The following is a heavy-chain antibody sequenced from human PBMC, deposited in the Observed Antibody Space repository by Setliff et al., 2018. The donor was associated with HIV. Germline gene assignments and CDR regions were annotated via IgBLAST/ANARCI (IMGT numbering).Heavy chain of an antibody. CDR3: ARDNYYNFWSGYWGMDV. Sequence: PSETLSLTCTVSGGSINSGSYYWTWIRQPAGKGLEWIGHIHTSGSTNYNPSLQRRVTMSVDTSKNQFSLRLSSVTAADTAVYYCARDNYYNFWSGYWGMDVWGQGTTVTVSS. CDR2: IHTSGST. V-gene: IGHV4-61*09. CDR1: GGSINSGSYY. D-gene: IGHD3-3*01. J-gene: IGHJ6*02.